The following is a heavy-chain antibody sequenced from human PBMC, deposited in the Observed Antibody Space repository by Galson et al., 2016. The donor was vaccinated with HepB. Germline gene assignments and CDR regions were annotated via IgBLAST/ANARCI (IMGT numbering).Heavy chain of an antibody. CDR3: ARARISSTTYLDY. CDR1: GFTFSSYT. CDR2: ISYDGRNK. V-gene: IGHV3-30*04. Sequence: SLRLSCAASGFTFSSYTMHWVRQAPGKGLEWVAVISYDGRNKYYADSVKGRFTISRDNSKNTLYLQMNSLRPEETALYYCARARISSTTYLDYWGRGTLVTVSS. J-gene: IGHJ4*02. D-gene: IGHD2-2*01.